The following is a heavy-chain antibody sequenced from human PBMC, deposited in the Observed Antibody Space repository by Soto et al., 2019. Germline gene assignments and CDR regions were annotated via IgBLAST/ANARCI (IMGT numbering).Heavy chain of an antibody. CDR3: ARMVRGSNIDYYHYIDV. V-gene: IGHV1-18*01. CDR1: GYSFTSHG. Sequence: QVQLVQSGAEVKKPGASVKVSCKASGYSFTSHGISWVRQAPGQGLEWMGWISANSGDTNYAQKLQGRVTVTTDTSTSTAYLELRSLRSDDTAVYYCARMVRGSNIDYYHYIDVWGKGPTVTVSS. J-gene: IGHJ6*03. D-gene: IGHD3-10*01. CDR2: ISANSGDT.